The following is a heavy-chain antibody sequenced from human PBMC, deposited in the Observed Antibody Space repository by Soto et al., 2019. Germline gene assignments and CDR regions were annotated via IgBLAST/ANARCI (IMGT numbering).Heavy chain of an antibody. Sequence: QVQLQESGPRLVKPSGSLSLTCGVSGGTVASSHWWSWVRQSPGGGLEWSGNVYHTGDTNFNPHLQSRVTISVDKSNNQFSLRLNSLTAADTAVYFCAREIVTAGGNNYFDPWGPGTLVTVSS. CDR2: VYHTGDT. V-gene: IGHV4-4*02. D-gene: IGHD2-21*02. CDR3: AREIVTAGGNNYFDP. CDR1: GGTVASSHW. J-gene: IGHJ5*02.